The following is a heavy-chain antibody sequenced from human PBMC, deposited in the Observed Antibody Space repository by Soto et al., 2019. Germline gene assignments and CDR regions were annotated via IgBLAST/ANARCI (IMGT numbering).Heavy chain of an antibody. CDR1: GLTFSSYS. V-gene: IGHV3-48*01. J-gene: IGHJ6*02. CDR2: ISSSSSTI. CDR3: ALGEVSRYYDFGMDV. Sequence: EVQLVESGGGLVQRGGSLRLSCAASGLTFSSYSMNWVRQAPGKGLEWVSYISSSSSTIYYADSVKGRFTISRDNAKNALYLKMKSLRAEDTAVYYCALGEVSRYYDFGMDVWGQGSTFTFSS. D-gene: IGHD6-6*01.